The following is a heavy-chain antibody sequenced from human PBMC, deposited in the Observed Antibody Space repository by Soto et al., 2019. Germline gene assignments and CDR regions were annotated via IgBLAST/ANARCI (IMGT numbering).Heavy chain of an antibody. CDR1: GYTFTGYY. D-gene: IGHD4-4*01. CDR3: ARDDYSNYGYYGMDV. V-gene: IGHV1-2*02. Sequence: SLKSSCKASGYTFTGYYMQWVRQAPGQGLEWMGWINPNSGGTNYAQKFQGRVTMTRDTSISTAYMELGRLRSDDTAVYYCARDDYSNYGYYGMDVWGQGTTVTVSS. CDR2: INPNSGGT. J-gene: IGHJ6*02.